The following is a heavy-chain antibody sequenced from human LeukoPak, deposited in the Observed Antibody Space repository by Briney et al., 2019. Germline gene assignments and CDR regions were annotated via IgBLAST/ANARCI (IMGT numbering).Heavy chain of an antibody. CDR2: IHSSGTVK. D-gene: IGHD6-19*01. V-gene: IGHV3-48*03. Sequence: GGSLRLSCVVPRFPFSIYEMNWVRQAPGKGLEWVSNIHSSGTVKYYSDSVKGRFSISRDNAKSSLYLQMSSLRVEDTAVYYCALLAVASDFDYWGQGALVTVSS. J-gene: IGHJ4*02. CDR1: RFPFSIYE. CDR3: ALLAVASDFDY.